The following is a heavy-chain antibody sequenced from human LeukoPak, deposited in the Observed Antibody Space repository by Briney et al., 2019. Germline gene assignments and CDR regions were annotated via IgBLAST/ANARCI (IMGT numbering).Heavy chain of an antibody. CDR2: ISGSGTTT. Sequence: PGGSLRLSCAASGFTFSSNAVSWVRQAPGQGLEWVSAISGSGTTTYYADSVKGRFTISRDNAKNSLYLQMNSLRAEDTAVYYCASKHSGNYYRPFDYWGQGTLVTVSS. D-gene: IGHD1-26*01. V-gene: IGHV3-23*01. J-gene: IGHJ4*02. CDR3: ASKHSGNYYRPFDY. CDR1: GFTFSSNA.